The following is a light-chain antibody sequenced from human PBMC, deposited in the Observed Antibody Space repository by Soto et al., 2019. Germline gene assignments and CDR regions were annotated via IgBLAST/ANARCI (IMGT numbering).Light chain of an antibody. V-gene: IGKV1-5*01. CDR2: DAS. Sequence: DIQLTQSPSTLSASVGDRVSITCRASQSISTWLAWYQQKPGKAPKLLIFDASSLESRVSSRFSGRGSGTQFTLTISSLQPDHFATYYCQQYSTYPWTFGHGAKVEFK. J-gene: IGKJ1*01. CDR3: QQYSTYPWT. CDR1: QSISTW.